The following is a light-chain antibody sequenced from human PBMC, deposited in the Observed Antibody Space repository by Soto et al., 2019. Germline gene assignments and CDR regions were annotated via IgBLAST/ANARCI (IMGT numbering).Light chain of an antibody. J-gene: IGKJ4*01. V-gene: IGKV3-20*01. Sequence: EIVLTQSPGTLSLSPGERATLSCRASQSVSSSYLAWYQHKPGQAPRLLIHGASSRVTGIPDRFSGSGSGTDFTLTITRLGPEDFAVYYCQQYQSLTFGGGTKVDI. CDR3: QQYQSLT. CDR2: GAS. CDR1: QSVSSSY.